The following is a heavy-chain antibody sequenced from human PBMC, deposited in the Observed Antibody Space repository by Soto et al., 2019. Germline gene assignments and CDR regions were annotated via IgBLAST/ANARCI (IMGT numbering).Heavy chain of an antibody. CDR3: ATACRDGYNCLDY. CDR1: GYTFTGYY. D-gene: IGHD5-12*01. CDR2: INPNSGGT. V-gene: IGHV1-2*04. Sequence: ASVKVSLKASGYTFTGYYMHWVRQAPGQGLEWMGWINPNSGGTNYAQKFQGWVTMTRDTSISTAYMELSRLRSDDTAVYYCATACRDGYNCLDYWGQGTLVTVSS. J-gene: IGHJ4*02.